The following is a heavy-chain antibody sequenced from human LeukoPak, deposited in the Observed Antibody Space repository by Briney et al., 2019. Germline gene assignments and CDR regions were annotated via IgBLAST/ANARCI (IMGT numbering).Heavy chain of an antibody. Sequence: SETLSLTCTVSGGSISSSSYYWGWIRQTPGKGLEWIASIYYSGSTYYRSSLKSRVTISIDTSKNQFSLKLSSVTAADTAVYYCARLSTVTAVDNWGQGTPVTVSS. V-gene: IGHV4-39*01. CDR3: ARLSTVTAVDN. CDR1: GGSISSSSYY. J-gene: IGHJ4*02. D-gene: IGHD4-11*01. CDR2: IYYSGST.